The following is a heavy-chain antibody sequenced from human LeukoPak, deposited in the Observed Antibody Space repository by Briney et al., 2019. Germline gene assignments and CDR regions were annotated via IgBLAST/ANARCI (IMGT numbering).Heavy chain of an antibody. CDR2: ISYDGSNK. D-gene: IGHD2-2*01. J-gene: IGHJ4*02. CDR3: AKDSCSSTSCYDDF. CDR1: GFTFSNYG. Sequence: GRSLRLSCAASGFTFSNYGMHWVRQAPGKGLEWVAVISYDGSNKYYSDSVKGRFTISRDNSKNTLYLQMNSLRAEDTGVYYCAKDSCSSTSCYDDFWGQGTLVTVSS. V-gene: IGHV3-30*18.